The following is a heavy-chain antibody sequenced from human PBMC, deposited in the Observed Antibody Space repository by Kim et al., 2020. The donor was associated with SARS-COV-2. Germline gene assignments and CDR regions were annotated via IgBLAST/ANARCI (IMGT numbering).Heavy chain of an antibody. Sequence: YVQKFQGRVTRTRNTSMGTAYMELGSLRSEDTAVYYCARGRQWLVDGGFDPWGQGTLVTVSS. V-gene: IGHV1-8*01. J-gene: IGHJ5*02. D-gene: IGHD6-19*01. CDR3: ARGRQWLVDGGFDP.